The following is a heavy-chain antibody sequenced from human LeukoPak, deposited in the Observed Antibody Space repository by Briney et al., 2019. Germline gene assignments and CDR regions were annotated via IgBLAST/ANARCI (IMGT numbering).Heavy chain of an antibody. CDR1: GYTFSDYA. V-gene: IGHV1-3*01. D-gene: IGHD3-16*02. J-gene: IGHJ4*02. CDR3: AREDDYVWGSYPDY. CDR2: IDAGNGDT. Sequence: GASVKVSCKASGYTFSDYAMHWVRQAPGQRFEWMGWIDAGNGDTRYSQKFQGRVTITRDTSASTAYMELSSLRSEDTAVYYCAREDDYVWGSYPDYWGQGTLVTVSS.